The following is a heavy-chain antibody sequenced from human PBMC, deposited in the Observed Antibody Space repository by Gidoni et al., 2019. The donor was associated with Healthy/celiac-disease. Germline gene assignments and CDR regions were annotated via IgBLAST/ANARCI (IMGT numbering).Heavy chain of an antibody. CDR1: GSTFSSYA. V-gene: IGHV3-23*01. D-gene: IGHD2-21*01. CDR3: AKVPTYCGGDCYYWFDP. J-gene: IGHJ5*02. CDR2: ISGSGGST. Sequence: EVQLLESGGGLVQPGGSLRLSCAASGSTFSSYAMSGVRQAPGKGLEWVSAISGSGGSTYYADSVKGRFTISRDNSKNTLYLQMNSLRAEDTAVYYCAKVPTYCGGDCYYWFDPWGQGTLVTVSS.